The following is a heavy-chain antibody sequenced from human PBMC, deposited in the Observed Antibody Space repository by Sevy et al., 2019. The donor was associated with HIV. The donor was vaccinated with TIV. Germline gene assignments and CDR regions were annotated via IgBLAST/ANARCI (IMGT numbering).Heavy chain of an antibody. CDR3: VRAGGTFDSYWYFDL. Sequence: GGSLRLSFAASGFTFTDYDMHWVRQGSGRGLEWVSGISPVDDTNYPDFLKGRFTISRENAKKSLFLQINSLRAEDTAVYYCVRAGGTFDSYWYFDLWGRGTLVTVSS. CDR2: ISPVDDT. CDR1: GFTFTDYD. J-gene: IGHJ2*01. V-gene: IGHV3-13*01. D-gene: IGHD1-26*01.